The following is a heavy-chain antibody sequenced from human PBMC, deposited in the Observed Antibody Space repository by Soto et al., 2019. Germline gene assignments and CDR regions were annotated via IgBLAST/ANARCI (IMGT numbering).Heavy chain of an antibody. D-gene: IGHD5-18*01. CDR1: GYTFTSYD. CDR3: AREGIKYTDGWSPSPYYYYYMDV. CDR2: MNPNSGNT. Sequence: QVQLVQSGAEVKKPGASVKVSCKASGYTFTSYDINWVRQATGQGLEWMGWMNPNSGNTGYAQKLQGRVTMTRNTSISTAYMELSSLRSEDTAVYYCAREGIKYTDGWSPSPYYYYYMDVWGKGTTVTVSS. V-gene: IGHV1-8*01. J-gene: IGHJ6*03.